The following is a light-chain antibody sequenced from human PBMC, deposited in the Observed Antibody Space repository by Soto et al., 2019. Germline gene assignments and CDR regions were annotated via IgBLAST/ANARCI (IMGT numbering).Light chain of an antibody. V-gene: IGLV1-40*01. CDR1: SSNIGAGYD. J-gene: IGLJ3*02. CDR3: QSYDSSLSAWV. Sequence: QSVLTQPPSVSGAPGQRVTISCTGSSSNIGAGYDVHWYQQLPGTAPRLLIFGNNNRPSGVPDRFSGSKSGTSASLAITGLQAGDEADYYCQSYDSSLSAWVFGGGPKVTVL. CDR2: GNN.